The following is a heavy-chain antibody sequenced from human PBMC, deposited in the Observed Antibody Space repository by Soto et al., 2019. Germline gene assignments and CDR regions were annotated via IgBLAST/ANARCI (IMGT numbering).Heavy chain of an antibody. CDR2: FYYSGST. D-gene: IGHD3-22*01. V-gene: IGHV4-31*03. J-gene: IGHJ3*02. CDR1: GGSISSGGYY. CDR3: ARVGSSDYDSSVYTIDAFVI. Sequence: QVQLQESGPGLVKPSQTLSLTCTVSGGSISSGGYYWSWIRQHPGKGLEWIGYFYYSGSTYYNPSLTSRVTRSVDTSKNHFSLKLGSVTAAHTAVYYCARVGSSDYDSSVYTIDAFVIWGQGTMVTVSS.